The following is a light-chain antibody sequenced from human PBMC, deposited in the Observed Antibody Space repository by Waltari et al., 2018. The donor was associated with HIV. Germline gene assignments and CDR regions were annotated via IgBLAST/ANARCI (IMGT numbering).Light chain of an antibody. CDR2: DVT. CDR1: SSDVGGYSF. CDR3: CSYAGDPWV. Sequence: QSALTQPRSVSGSPGQSVTISCTGTSSDVGGYSFVSWYQPHPNKAPKLMIYDVTKRPSGVHDLFSGSKSGNTASLTISGLQAEDEADYYCCSYAGDPWVFGGGTKLTVL. J-gene: IGLJ3*02. V-gene: IGLV2-11*01.